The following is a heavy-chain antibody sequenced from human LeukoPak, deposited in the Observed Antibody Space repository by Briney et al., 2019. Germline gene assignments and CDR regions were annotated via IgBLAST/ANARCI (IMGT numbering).Heavy chain of an antibody. CDR3: ARDGDGDYVFSYYDY. CDR1: GFTFSSYG. V-gene: IGHV3-23*01. Sequence: GGSLRLSCAASGFTFSSYGMSWVRQAPGKGLEWVSVISGSGDSTYYADSVKGRFTISRDNSKNTLYLQMNSLRVEDTAVYCCARDGDGDYVFSYYDYWGQGTLVTVSS. CDR2: ISGSGDST. D-gene: IGHD4-17*01. J-gene: IGHJ4*02.